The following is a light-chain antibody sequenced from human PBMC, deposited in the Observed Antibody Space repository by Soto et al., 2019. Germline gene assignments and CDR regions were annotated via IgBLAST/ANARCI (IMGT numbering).Light chain of an antibody. CDR1: SSDIIGYDY. J-gene: IGLJ2*01. CDR2: EIS. CDR3: TSYTATNTVV. V-gene: IGLV2-14*01. Sequence: QSALTQPASVSGSPGQWITISCTGTSSDIIGYDYVSWYQQHPGKAPKLIIYEISNRPSGVSNRFSGSKSGNTASLTISGLQAADEADYYCTSYTATNTVVFGGGTKVTVL.